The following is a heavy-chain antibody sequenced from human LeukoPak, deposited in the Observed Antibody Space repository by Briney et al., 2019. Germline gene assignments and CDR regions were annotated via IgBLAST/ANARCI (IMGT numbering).Heavy chain of an antibody. CDR1: GGSISSYY. Sequence: PSETLSLTCTVSGGSISSYYWSWIRQPPGKGLEWIGYIYYSGSTNYNPSLKSRVTISVDTSKNQFSLKLSSVTAADTAVYSCARGAGTFDYWGQGTLVTVSS. V-gene: IGHV4-59*01. CDR2: IYYSGST. D-gene: IGHD6-19*01. J-gene: IGHJ4*02. CDR3: ARGAGTFDY.